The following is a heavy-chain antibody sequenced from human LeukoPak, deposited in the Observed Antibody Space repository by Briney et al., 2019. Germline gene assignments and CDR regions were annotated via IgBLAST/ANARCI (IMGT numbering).Heavy chain of an antibody. CDR1: GFTFSSYW. CDR3: ARDRIQFPNWFDP. J-gene: IGHJ5*02. V-gene: IGHV3-21*01. Sequence: GGSLRLSCAASGFTFSSYWMNWVRQAPGKGLEWVSSISSSSSYIYYADSVKGRFTISRDNAKNSLYLQMNSLRAEDTAVYYCARDRIQFPNWFDPWGQGTLVTVSS. D-gene: IGHD2/OR15-2a*01. CDR2: ISSSSSYI.